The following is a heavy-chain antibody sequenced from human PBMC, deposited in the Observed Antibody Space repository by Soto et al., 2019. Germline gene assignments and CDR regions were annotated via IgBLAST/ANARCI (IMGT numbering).Heavy chain of an antibody. Sequence: SGGSLRLSCVASGFTFSSHYMAWIRQAPGKGPEWVSYIGTGTLTIYYADSVKGRFTISRDNDKNSLFLQINGLRVEDTAVYYCARHRRDGYNYNPFDVWGQGTAVTVSS. D-gene: IGHD5-12*01. CDR2: IGTGTLTI. J-gene: IGHJ3*01. V-gene: IGHV3-11*01. CDR3: ARHRRDGYNYNPFDV. CDR1: GFTFSSHY.